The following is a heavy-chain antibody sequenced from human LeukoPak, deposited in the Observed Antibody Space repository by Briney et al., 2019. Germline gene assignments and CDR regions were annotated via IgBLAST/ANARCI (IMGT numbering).Heavy chain of an antibody. V-gene: IGHV3-7*01. CDR3: VREDIPATSFDH. CDR1: GFTFSRYA. Sequence: PGGSLRLSCEASGFTFSRYAMSWVRLAPGKGLEWVANINRDGSEKYYVDSVKGRFTISRDNAKNSVYLQMNSLRAEDTAVYSCVREDIPATSFDHWGQGTLVTVSS. CDR2: INRDGSEK. D-gene: IGHD2-2*01. J-gene: IGHJ4*02.